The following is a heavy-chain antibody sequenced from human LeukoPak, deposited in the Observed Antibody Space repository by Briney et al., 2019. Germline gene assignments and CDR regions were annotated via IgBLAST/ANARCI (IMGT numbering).Heavy chain of an antibody. CDR2: ISSSSSYI. V-gene: IGHV3-21*01. J-gene: IGHJ1*01. CDR3: ARSIAAAAPFQH. CDR1: GFSFSSYS. D-gene: IGHD6-13*01. Sequence: GGSLRLSCAASGFSFSSYSMNWVRQAPGKGLEWVSSISSSSSYIYYADSVKGRFTISRDNAKNSLYLQMNSLRAEDTAVYYCARSIAAAAPFQHWGQGTLVTVSS.